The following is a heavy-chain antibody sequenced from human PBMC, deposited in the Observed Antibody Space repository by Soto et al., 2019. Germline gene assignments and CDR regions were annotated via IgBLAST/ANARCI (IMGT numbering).Heavy chain of an antibody. CDR1: GFTFSGYA. V-gene: IGHV3-30-3*01. Sequence: GGSLRLSCAASGFTFSGYAMHWVRQTPGKGLEWVAIISYDGTNKYYADSVKGRFTISRDNSKNTLFLQMNSLRVEDTAVYYCASGPSTMTLVGYLDSWGQGTLVTVSS. J-gene: IGHJ4*02. CDR3: ASGPSTMTLVGYLDS. D-gene: IGHD3-22*01. CDR2: ISYDGTNK.